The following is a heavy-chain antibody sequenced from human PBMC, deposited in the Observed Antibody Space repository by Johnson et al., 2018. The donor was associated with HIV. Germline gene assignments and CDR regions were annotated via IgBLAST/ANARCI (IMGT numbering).Heavy chain of an antibody. CDR1: GFIFSSYW. Sequence: VQLVESGGGVVQPGRSLRLSCAASGFIFSSYWMSWVRQAPGKGLEWVSVIYSGGATYYADSVKGRFTISRDNSKNSLYLQMNSLRAGDTAVYYCARGSSYYYDSSGSDAFDIWGQGTMVTVSS. V-gene: IGHV3-66*01. J-gene: IGHJ3*02. CDR3: ARGSSYYYDSSGSDAFDI. CDR2: IYSGGAT. D-gene: IGHD3-22*01.